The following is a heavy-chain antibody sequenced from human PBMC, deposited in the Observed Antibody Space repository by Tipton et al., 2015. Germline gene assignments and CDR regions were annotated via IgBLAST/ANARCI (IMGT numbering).Heavy chain of an antibody. Sequence: TLSLTCTVSGGSVSRGGYYWGWIRQPPGKGLEWIGTMYYSGGHKYNPSLKSRVAISVDTSKNQFSLRLNSVTAADTAIYYCARLPFVGGSCDDAFDAWGQGTMLTVSS. CDR3: ARLPFVGGSCDDAFDA. CDR1: GGSVSRGGYY. J-gene: IGHJ3*01. CDR2: MYYSGGH. D-gene: IGHD2-15*01. V-gene: IGHV4-39*01.